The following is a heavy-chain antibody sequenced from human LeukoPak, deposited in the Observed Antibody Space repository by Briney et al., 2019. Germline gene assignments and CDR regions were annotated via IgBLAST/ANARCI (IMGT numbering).Heavy chain of an antibody. V-gene: IGHV4-39*07. J-gene: IGHJ5*02. CDR3: TRDDGWFDP. CDR1: GGSISRSSYA. CDR2: VYNRGRA. Sequence: SETLSLTCTVSGGSISRSSYAWDWLRQPPGKGLEWLGSVYNRGRAYYNPSLKRRVSLSVDTPNNLFSLNLTSVTAADTAVYYCTRDDGWFDPWGQGTLVTVSS.